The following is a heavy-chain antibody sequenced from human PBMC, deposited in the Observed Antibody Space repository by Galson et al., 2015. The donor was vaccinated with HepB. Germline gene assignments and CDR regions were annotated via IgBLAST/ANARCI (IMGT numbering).Heavy chain of an antibody. CDR3: AKVNSVVVNSHFDY. V-gene: IGHV3-9*01. J-gene: IGHJ4*02. CDR2: ISWNSYII. Sequence: SLRLSCAASGFTFDDYAMHWVRQAPGKGLEWVSGISWNSYIIGYADSVKGRFTISRDNAKNSLYLQMNSLRAEDPALYYCAKVNSVVVNSHFDYWGQGTLVTVSS. D-gene: IGHD3-22*01. CDR1: GFTFDDYA.